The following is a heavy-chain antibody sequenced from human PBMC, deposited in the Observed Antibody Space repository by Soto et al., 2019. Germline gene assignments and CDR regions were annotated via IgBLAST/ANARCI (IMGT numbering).Heavy chain of an antibody. CDR1: GGTFSSYA. CDR2: IIPIFGTA. Sequence: SVKVSCKASGGTFSSYAISWVRQAPGQGLEWMGGIIPIFGTANYAQKFQGRVTITADKSTSTAYMELSSLRSEDTAVYYCARDRYYYDSRGYYSVNWFDPWGQGTLVTVSS. D-gene: IGHD3-22*01. V-gene: IGHV1-69*06. CDR3: ARDRYYYDSRGYYSVNWFDP. J-gene: IGHJ5*02.